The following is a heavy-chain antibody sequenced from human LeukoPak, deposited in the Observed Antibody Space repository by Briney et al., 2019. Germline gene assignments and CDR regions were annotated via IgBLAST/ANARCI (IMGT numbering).Heavy chain of an antibody. CDR3: ARDAGRSLDY. CDR2: IKGDESAR. Sequence: GGSLRLSCAASGFTFSTYWMAWVRQAPGKGLEWVANIKGDESARHQADSVKGRFTISRDNTQNSVYLQMSSLRGEDTAVYYCARDAGRSLDYWGQGTLVTVSS. D-gene: IGHD1-14*01. J-gene: IGHJ4*02. V-gene: IGHV3-7*01. CDR1: GFTFSTYW.